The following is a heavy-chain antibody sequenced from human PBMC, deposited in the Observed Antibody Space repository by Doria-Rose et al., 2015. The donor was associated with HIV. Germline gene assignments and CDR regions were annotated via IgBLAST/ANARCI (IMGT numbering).Heavy chain of an antibody. J-gene: IGHJ4*02. D-gene: IGHD6-13*01. V-gene: IGHV2-26*01. CDR2: IFSDDDR. Sequence: QITLKESGPVLVKPTETLTLTCTVSGVSLSSPGMGVSWIRQPPGKALEWLANIFSDDDRSYKPSLKSRLTISRGTSNRQVVLIMTDMDPVDTATYYCARIKSSRWYHKYYFDFWGQGTLVIVSA. CDR1: GVSLSSPGMG. CDR3: ARIKSSRWYHKYYFDF.